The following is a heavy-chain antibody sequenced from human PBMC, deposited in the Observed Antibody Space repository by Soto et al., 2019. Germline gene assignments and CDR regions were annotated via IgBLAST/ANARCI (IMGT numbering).Heavy chain of an antibody. CDR1: GGSISSYY. CDR3: ARGRRYYYDSSGPGGAFDI. D-gene: IGHD3-22*01. CDR2: IYYSGST. J-gene: IGHJ3*02. Sequence: SETLSLTCTVSGGSISSYYWSWIRQPPGKGLEWIGYIYYSGSTNYNPSLRSRVTISVDTSKNQFSLKLSSVTAADTAVYYCARGRRYYYDSSGPGGAFDIWGQGTMVTVSS. V-gene: IGHV4-59*01.